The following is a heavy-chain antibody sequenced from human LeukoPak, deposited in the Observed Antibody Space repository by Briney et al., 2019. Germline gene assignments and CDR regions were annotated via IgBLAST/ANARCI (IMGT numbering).Heavy chain of an antibody. CDR3: AKAYGSGTWALAG. CDR1: GFTFSNYG. Sequence: PGGSLRLSCSASGFTFSNYGMHWVRQAPGKGLEWVAFIRYDGSNKYYADSVKGRFTISRDNSKNTLYLQMNSLRAEDTAVYYCAKAYGSGTWALAGWGQGTLVTVSS. J-gene: IGHJ4*02. D-gene: IGHD3-10*01. V-gene: IGHV3-30*02. CDR2: IRYDGSNK.